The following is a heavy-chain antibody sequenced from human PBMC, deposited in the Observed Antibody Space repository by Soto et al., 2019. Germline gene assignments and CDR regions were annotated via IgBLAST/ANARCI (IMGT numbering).Heavy chain of an antibody. CDR2: ISAYNGNT. D-gene: IGHD5-18*01. CDR3: AREAQGYSDGLNWFDP. J-gene: IGHJ5*02. CDR1: GYTFTSYG. Sequence: ASVKVSCKASGYTFTSYGISWVRQAPGQGLEWMGWISAYNGNTNYAQKLQGRVTMTTDTSTSTAYMELRSLRSDDTAVYYCAREAQGYSDGLNWFDPWGQGTLVTVSS. V-gene: IGHV1-18*01.